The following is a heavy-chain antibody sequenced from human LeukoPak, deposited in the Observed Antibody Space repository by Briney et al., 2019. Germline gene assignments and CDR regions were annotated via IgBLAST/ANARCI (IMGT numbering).Heavy chain of an antibody. J-gene: IGHJ6*03. Sequence: SETLSLTCTVSGGSISSSSYYWGWIRQPPGKGLEWIGSIYYSGSTYYNPSLKSRVTISVDTSKNQFSLKLSSVTAADTAVYYCARVQWQSYYYYYMDVWGKGTTVAISS. CDR1: GGSISSSSYY. D-gene: IGHD1-26*01. V-gene: IGHV4-39*01. CDR3: ARVQWQSYYYYYMDV. CDR2: IYYSGST.